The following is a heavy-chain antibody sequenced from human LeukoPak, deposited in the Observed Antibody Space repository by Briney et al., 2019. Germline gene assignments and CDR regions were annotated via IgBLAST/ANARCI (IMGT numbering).Heavy chain of an antibody. V-gene: IGHV3-23*01. J-gene: IGHJ4*02. CDR1: GFTVSSNY. D-gene: IGHD6-19*01. CDR2: ISGSGGST. Sequence: PGGSLRLSCAASGFTVSSNYMSWVRQAPGKGLEWVSAISGSGGSTYYADSVKGRFTISRDNSKNTLYLQMNSLRAEDTAVYYCAKVGGAVAGRRVFDYWGQGTLVTVSS. CDR3: AKVGGAVAGRRVFDY.